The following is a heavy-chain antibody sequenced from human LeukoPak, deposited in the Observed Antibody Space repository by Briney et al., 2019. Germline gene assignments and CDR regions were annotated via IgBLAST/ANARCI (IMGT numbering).Heavy chain of an antibody. D-gene: IGHD3-3*01. CDR2: ISGSGGST. CDR3: AKDIADFWSGYYSLYYFDY. V-gene: IGHV3-23*01. J-gene: IGHJ4*02. Sequence: WMRQPPGKGLEWVSGISGSGGSTYYADSVKGRFTISRDNSKNTLYLQMYSLRAEDTAVYYCAKDIADFWSGYYSLYYFDYWGQGTLVTVSS.